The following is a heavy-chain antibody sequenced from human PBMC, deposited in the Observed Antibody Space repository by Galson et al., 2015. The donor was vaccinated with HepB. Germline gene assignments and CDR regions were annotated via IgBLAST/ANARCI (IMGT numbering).Heavy chain of an antibody. D-gene: IGHD3-10*01. J-gene: IGHJ4*02. CDR2: ISAYKGDT. CDR3: ARGSFKYYYDSGSYYHFDY. CDR1: GYTFSSYG. V-gene: IGHV1-18*01. Sequence: SVKVSCKASGYTFSSYGFTWVRQAPGQGLEWIGWISAYKGDTNYERNFQGSVTMTTDTSTSTAYMELRSLRSDDTAVYYCARGSFKYYYDSGSYYHFDYWGQGTLVTVSS.